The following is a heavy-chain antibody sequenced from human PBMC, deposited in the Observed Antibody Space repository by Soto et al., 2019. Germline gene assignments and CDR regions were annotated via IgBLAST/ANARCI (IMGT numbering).Heavy chain of an antibody. CDR3: VKGAYYYDSSGYALFDY. Sequence: GGSLRLSCSASGFTFSSYAMHWVRQAPGKGLEYVSAISSHGGSTYYADSVKGRFTISRDNSKNTLYLQMSSLRAEDTAVYYSVKGAYYYDSSGYALFDYWGQGTLVTVSS. D-gene: IGHD3-22*01. CDR2: ISSHGGST. V-gene: IGHV3-64D*06. CDR1: GFTFSSYA. J-gene: IGHJ4*02.